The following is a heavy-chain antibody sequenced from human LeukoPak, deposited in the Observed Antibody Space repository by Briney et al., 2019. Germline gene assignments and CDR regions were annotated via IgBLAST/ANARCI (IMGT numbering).Heavy chain of an antibody. Sequence: SETLSLTCTVSGGSISSSSYYWGWIRQPPGKGLERIGSIYYSGSTYYNPSLKSRVTISVDTSKNQFSLKLSSVTAADTAVYYCARYAYDFWSGYAPYWGQGTLVTVSS. V-gene: IGHV4-39*01. CDR1: GGSISSSSYY. J-gene: IGHJ4*02. CDR3: ARYAYDFWSGYAPY. D-gene: IGHD3-3*01. CDR2: IYYSGST.